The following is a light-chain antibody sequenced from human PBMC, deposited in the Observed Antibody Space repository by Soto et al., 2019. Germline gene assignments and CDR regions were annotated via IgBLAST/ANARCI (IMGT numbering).Light chain of an antibody. J-gene: IGKJ5*01. CDR3: RQYGSSPPIT. CDR2: GAS. Sequence: EIVLTQSPATLSLSPWERATLSCRASQSVSSYLAWYQQKPGQAPRLLIYGASSRATGIPDRFSGSGSGTDFTLTISRLEPEDFAVYYCRQYGSSPPITFGQGTRLEIK. V-gene: IGKV3-20*01. CDR1: QSVSSY.